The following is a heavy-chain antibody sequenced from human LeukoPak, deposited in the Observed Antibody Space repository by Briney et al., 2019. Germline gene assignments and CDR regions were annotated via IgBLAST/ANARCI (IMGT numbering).Heavy chain of an antibody. CDR2: IYYSGTT. CDR3: ARGVYIAAAQYGY. Sequence: SETLSLTCTVSGGSISNYYWSWIRQPPGKELEWIGYIYYSGTTNYNPSLKSRVTISVDTSKNQFSLKLNSVTAADTAVHYCARGVYIAAAQYGYWGQGTLVTVSS. D-gene: IGHD6-13*01. J-gene: IGHJ4*02. V-gene: IGHV4-59*01. CDR1: GGSISNYY.